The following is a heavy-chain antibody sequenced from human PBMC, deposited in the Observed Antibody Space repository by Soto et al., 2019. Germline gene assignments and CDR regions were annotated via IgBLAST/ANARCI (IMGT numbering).Heavy chain of an antibody. J-gene: IGHJ3*02. D-gene: IGHD2-8*01. CDR1: GYTFTSYG. Sequence: ASVKVSCKASGYTFTSYGISWVRQAPGQGLEWMGWISAYNGNTNYAQKLQGRVTMTTDTSTSAAYMELRSLRSDDTAVYYCARDLGSSIVLMVYRRRKSDAFDIWGQGTMVTVSS. V-gene: IGHV1-18*01. CDR2: ISAYNGNT. CDR3: ARDLGSSIVLMVYRRRKSDAFDI.